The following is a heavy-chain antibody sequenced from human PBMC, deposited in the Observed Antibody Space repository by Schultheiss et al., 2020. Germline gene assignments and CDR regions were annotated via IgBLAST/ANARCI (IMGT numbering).Heavy chain of an antibody. CDR1: GGSISSSSYY. D-gene: IGHD3-10*02. Sequence: SETLSLTCTVSGGSISSSSYYWGWIRQPPGKGLEWIGSIYYSGSTYYNPSLKSRVTISVDTSKNQFSLKLSSVTAADTAVYYCARDLFGEDGYYYGMDVWGQGTTVTVSS. J-gene: IGHJ6*02. V-gene: IGHV4-39*07. CDR2: IYYSGST. CDR3: ARDLFGEDGYYYGMDV.